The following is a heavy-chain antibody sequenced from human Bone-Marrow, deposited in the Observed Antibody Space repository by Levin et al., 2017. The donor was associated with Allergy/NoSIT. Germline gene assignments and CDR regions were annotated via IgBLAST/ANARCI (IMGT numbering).Heavy chain of an antibody. CDR2: ISHSSNTI. Sequence: GGSLRLSCAASGFTFSSYEMNWVRRAPGKGLEWLSYISHSSNTIYYADSVKGRLTISRDNAKNSLYLQMNSLRADDTAVYYCARDSLYGDYLDYWGQGTLVTVSS. D-gene: IGHD4-17*01. CDR1: GFTFSSYE. V-gene: IGHV3-48*03. CDR3: ARDSLYGDYLDY. J-gene: IGHJ4*02.